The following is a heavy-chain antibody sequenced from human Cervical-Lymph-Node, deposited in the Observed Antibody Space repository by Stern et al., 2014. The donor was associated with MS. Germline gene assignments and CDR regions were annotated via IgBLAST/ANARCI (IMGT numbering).Heavy chain of an antibody. CDR3: ARHGCSGGSCPGYFDY. CDR1: GGSISSYY. J-gene: IGHJ4*02. CDR2: IYYSGST. V-gene: IGHV4-59*08. Sequence: VQLVESGPGLVKPSETLSLTCTVSGGSISSYYWSWIRQPPGKGLEWIGDIYYSGSTNHTPPHKSRVPISVDTSKNQFPLKLGSVTAADTAVYYCARHGCSGGSCPGYFDYWGQGTLVTVSS. D-gene: IGHD2-15*01.